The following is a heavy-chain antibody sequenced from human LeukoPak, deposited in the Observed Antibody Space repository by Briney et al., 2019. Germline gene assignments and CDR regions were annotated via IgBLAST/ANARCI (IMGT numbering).Heavy chain of an antibody. CDR2: ISSSSSYI. Sequence: GGSLRLSCAASGFTFSSYWMSWVRQAPGKGLEWVSSISSSSSYIYYADSVKGRFTISRDNAKNSLYLQMNSLRAEDTAVYYCARDPSGYSGYDYPYYFDYWGQGTLVTVSS. CDR3: ARDPSGYSGYDYPYYFDY. CDR1: GFTFSSYW. V-gene: IGHV3-21*01. J-gene: IGHJ4*02. D-gene: IGHD5-12*01.